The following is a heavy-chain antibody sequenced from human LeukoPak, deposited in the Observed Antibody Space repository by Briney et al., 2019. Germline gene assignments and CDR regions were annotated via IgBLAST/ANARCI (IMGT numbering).Heavy chain of an antibody. V-gene: IGHV1-8*01. CDR2: MNPNSGNT. J-gene: IGHJ4*02. Sequence: ASVKVSCKASGYTFTSCDINWVRQATGQGLEWMGGMNPNSGNTGYGQSFQGRITMTRDISIGTAYMELSNLTSEDTAIYYCTRGSSGRRDNWGQGTLVTVSA. CDR3: TRGSSGRRDN. D-gene: IGHD6-19*01. CDR1: GYTFTSCD.